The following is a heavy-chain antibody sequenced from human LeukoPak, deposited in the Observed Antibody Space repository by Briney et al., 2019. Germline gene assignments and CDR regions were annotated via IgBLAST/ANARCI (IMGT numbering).Heavy chain of an antibody. D-gene: IGHD5-24*01. CDR3: ARALGWLPENY. CDR1: DFTFSSYW. Sequence: GGSLRLSCAASDFTFSSYWMSWVRQAPGKGLEWVANIKQDGSEKDYVDSVKGRFTISRDNAKNSLYLQMNSLRAEDTAVYYCARALGWLPENYWGQGTLVTVSS. V-gene: IGHV3-7*01. J-gene: IGHJ4*02. CDR2: IKQDGSEK.